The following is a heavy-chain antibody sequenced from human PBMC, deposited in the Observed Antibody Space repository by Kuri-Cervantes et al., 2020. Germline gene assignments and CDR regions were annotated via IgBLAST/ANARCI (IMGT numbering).Heavy chain of an antibody. V-gene: IGHV3-53*01. CDR2: IYSCGST. CDR3: AKDGTSTGWYDYAFDI. J-gene: IGHJ3*02. Sequence: GESLKISCAASGFTVSSNYMSWVRQAPGKGLEWVSVIYSCGSTCYADSVKGRFTISRDNSKNTLYLQMNRLRAGDTAVYYCAKDGTSTGWYDYAFDIWGQGTMVTVSS. CDR1: GFTVSSNY. D-gene: IGHD6-19*01.